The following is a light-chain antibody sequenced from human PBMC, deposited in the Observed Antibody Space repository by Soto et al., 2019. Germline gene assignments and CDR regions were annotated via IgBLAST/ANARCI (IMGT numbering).Light chain of an antibody. CDR3: QQLNSYPLT. Sequence: DIQLTQSPSFLSASVGDRVTITCRASQGISSYLAWYQQKPGKAPKLLIYAASTLQSGVPSRFSGRGSGTEFTLTISSLQSEDFATYNCQQLNSYPLTFGQGTKLEI. CDR1: QGISSY. V-gene: IGKV1-9*01. CDR2: AAS. J-gene: IGKJ2*01.